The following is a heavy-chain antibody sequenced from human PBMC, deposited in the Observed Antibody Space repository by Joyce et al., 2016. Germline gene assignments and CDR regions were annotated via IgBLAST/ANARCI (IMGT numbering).Heavy chain of an antibody. CDR1: GGSISSNDW. Sequence: QVQLQESGPGLVKPSGTLSLTCAVSGGSISSNDWWSWVRQPPGKGLEWIGEIHHSGNPNYNPSLKSRITISVDKSKNEFSLKVTSVTAADTAVYYCAKYSSNWNWFDPWGQGTLATVSS. CDR3: AKYSSNWNWFDP. V-gene: IGHV4-4*02. D-gene: IGHD6-13*01. CDR2: IHHSGNP. J-gene: IGHJ5*02.